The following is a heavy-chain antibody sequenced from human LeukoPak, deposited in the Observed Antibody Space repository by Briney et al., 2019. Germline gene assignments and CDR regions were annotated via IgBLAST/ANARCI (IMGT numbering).Heavy chain of an antibody. CDR3: ARVPGYSYGYYYFDY. D-gene: IGHD5-18*01. J-gene: IGHJ4*02. CDR2: INTAKGNT. V-gene: IGHV1-3*04. CDR1: GYTFRNFF. Sequence: ASVKVSCKASGYTFRNFFIHWVRQAPGQRLQWMGWINTAKGNTKYPQNFQGRVTITRDTSASTAYMELSSLKSEDTAVYYCARVPGYSYGYYYFDYWGQGTLVTVSS.